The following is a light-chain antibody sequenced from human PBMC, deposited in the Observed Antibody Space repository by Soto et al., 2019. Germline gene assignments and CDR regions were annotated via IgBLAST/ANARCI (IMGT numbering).Light chain of an antibody. CDR1: QTLLHSNGYTY. CDR2: LGS. Sequence: IALTQSPLSLSVTPGEPASISCRSSQTLLHSNGYTYLNWYLQKPGPSPHLLLHLGSNRASGVPDRFSGSGSGTHFTLKINVVQAEDVELFSCMQWSLPMYTFGQRNKRQIK. CDR3: MQWSLPMYT. J-gene: IGKJ2*01. V-gene: IGKV2-28*01.